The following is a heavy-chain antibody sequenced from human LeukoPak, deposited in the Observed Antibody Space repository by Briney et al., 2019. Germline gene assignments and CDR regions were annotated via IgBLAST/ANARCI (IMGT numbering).Heavy chain of an antibody. CDR1: GFTLSSYW. Sequence: GGSLRLSCAASGFTLSSYWMSWVRQAPGKGLEWVANIKQDGSEKYYVDSVKGRFTISRDNAKNSLYLQMNSLRAEDTAVYYCARDSVSPQLKYHWNDGGDYYYGMDVWGKGNPVTVSS. CDR2: IKQDGSEK. V-gene: IGHV3-7*03. J-gene: IGHJ6*04. D-gene: IGHD1-1*01. CDR3: ARDSVSPQLKYHWNDGGDYYYGMDV.